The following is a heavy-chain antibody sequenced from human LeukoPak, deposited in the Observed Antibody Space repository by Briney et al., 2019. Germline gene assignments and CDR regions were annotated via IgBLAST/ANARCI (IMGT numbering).Heavy chain of an antibody. D-gene: IGHD1-26*01. CDR3: ARDGTRGGYYY. CDR1: GYTFTSYD. Sequence: GASVKVTCKASGYTFTSYDINWVRQVTGQGLEWMVWINPNSGGTNYAQKFQGRVTITRDTSISTAYMELSRLRSDDTAVYYCARDGTRGGYYYWGQGTLVTVSS. J-gene: IGHJ4*02. V-gene: IGHV1-2*02. CDR2: INPNSGGT.